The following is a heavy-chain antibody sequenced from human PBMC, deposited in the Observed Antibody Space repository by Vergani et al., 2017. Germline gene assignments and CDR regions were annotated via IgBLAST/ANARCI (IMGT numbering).Heavy chain of an antibody. D-gene: IGHD2/OR15-2a*01. V-gene: IGHV4-39*01. J-gene: IGHJ5*02. Sequence: QLQLQESGPGLVKPSETLSLTCTVSGGSISSSSYYWGWIRQPPGKGLEWIGSIYYSGSTYYNPSLKSRVTISVDTSKNQFSLKLSSVTAADTAVYYCARHLIGVTDPWWFDPWGEGTLVTVSS. CDR1: GGSISSSSYY. CDR2: IYYSGST. CDR3: ARHLIGVTDPWWFDP.